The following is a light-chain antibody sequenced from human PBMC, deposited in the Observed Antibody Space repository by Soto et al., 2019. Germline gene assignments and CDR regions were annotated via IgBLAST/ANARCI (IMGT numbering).Light chain of an antibody. V-gene: IGKV1-9*01. J-gene: IGKJ3*01. CDR1: QGIRSY. CDR3: QQLNSYTLT. CDR2: GAS. Sequence: DIQVTQSPSFLSASVGDRVTITCRASQGIRSYLAWYQKRPGKAPELLIYGASTLRPGGASRFSRIVSGTDFNLTIRRLQTEDCATYEGQQLNSYTLTFCPGTKLDIK.